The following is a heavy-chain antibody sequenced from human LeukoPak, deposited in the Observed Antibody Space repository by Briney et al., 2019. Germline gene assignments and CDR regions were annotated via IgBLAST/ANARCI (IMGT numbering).Heavy chain of an antibody. D-gene: IGHD5-12*01. Sequence: SVKVSCKASGGTFISYAISWVRQAPGQGLEWMGGIIPIFGTANYAQKFQGRVTITADESTSTAYMELSSLRSEDTAVYYCARSPGRRPDIVATQGALDYWGQGTLVTVSS. CDR2: IIPIFGTA. V-gene: IGHV1-69*13. CDR1: GGTFISYA. J-gene: IGHJ4*02. CDR3: ARSPGRRPDIVATQGALDY.